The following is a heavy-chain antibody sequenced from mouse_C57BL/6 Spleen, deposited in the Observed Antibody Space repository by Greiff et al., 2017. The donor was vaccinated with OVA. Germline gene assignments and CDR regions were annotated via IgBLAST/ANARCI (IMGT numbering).Heavy chain of an antibody. CDR1: GYTFTSYW. D-gene: IGHD1-1*01. V-gene: IGHV1-69*01. CDR2: IDPSDSYT. J-gene: IGHJ1*03. Sequence: VQLQQPGAELVMPGASVKLSCKASGYTFTSYWMHWVKQRPGQGLEWIGEIDPSDSYTNYNQKFKGKSTLTVDKSSSTAYMQLSSLTSEDSAVYYCARPYYYGGSDWYFDVWGTGTTVTVSS. CDR3: ARPYYYGGSDWYFDV.